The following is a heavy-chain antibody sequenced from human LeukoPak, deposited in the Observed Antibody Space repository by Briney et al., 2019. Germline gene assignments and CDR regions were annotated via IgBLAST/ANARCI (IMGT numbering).Heavy chain of an antibody. D-gene: IGHD2-15*01. CDR2: INPNSGDT. CDR3: ARDLCSGGSCYGWFDP. Sequence: ASVKVSCKASGYSFTGYYMHWVRQAPGQGLEWMGWINPNSGDTKYAQKFQGRVTMTRDTSISTAYMELSRLRSVDTAVYYCARDLCSGGSCYGWFDPWGQGTLVTVSS. V-gene: IGHV1-2*02. CDR1: GYSFTGYY. J-gene: IGHJ5*02.